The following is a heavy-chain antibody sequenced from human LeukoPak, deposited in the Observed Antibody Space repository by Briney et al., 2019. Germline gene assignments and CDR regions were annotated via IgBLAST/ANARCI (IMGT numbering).Heavy chain of an antibody. J-gene: IGHJ5*02. CDR1: GGSISSYY. Sequence: TSETLSLTCTVSGGSISSYYWSWIRQPPGKGLEWIGYIYYSGSTNYNPSLKSRVTISVDTSKNQFSLKLSSVTAADTAVYYCANFVDGGSYGDNWFDPWGQGTLVTVSS. V-gene: IGHV4-59*01. CDR3: ANFVDGGSYGDNWFDP. CDR2: IYYSGST. D-gene: IGHD1-26*01.